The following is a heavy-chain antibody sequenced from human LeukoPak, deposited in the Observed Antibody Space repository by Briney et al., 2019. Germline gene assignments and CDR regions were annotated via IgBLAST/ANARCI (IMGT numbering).Heavy chain of an antibody. D-gene: IGHD3-3*01. CDR3: ARVPKYYDFWSGYLDY. V-gene: IGHV1-2*02. CDR2: INPNSGGT. J-gene: IGHJ4*02. CDR1: GYTFTGYY. Sequence: ASVKVSCMASGYTFTGYYMHWVRQAPGQGLEWMGWINPNSGGTNYAQKFQGRVTMTRDTSISTAYMELSRLRSDDTAVYYCARVPKYYDFWSGYLDYWGQGTLVTVSS.